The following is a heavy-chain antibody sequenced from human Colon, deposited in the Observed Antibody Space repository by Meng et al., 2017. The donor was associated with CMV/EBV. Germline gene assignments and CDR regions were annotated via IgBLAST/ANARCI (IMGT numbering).Heavy chain of an antibody. CDR2: IYSGGST. J-gene: IGHJ5*01. Sequence: VHLVGAGGGLIQPRGSLRLSCTASGFTVSSHYMSWVRQAPGKGLEWVSVIYSGGSTYYADSVKGRFTISGDNAENTLYLQMDSLRVDDTAVYHCAAQRRAGFDSWGQGTLVTVSS. CDR3: AAQRRAGFDS. V-gene: IGHV3-53*01. CDR1: GFTVSSHY. D-gene: IGHD5-24*01.